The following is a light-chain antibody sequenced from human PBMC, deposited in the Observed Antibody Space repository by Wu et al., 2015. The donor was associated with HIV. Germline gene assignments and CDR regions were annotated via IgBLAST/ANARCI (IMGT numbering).Light chain of an antibody. V-gene: IGKV3-20*01. CDR2: GGS. J-gene: IGKJ4*01. CDR3: QEYGSSP. CDR1: QTISSGS. Sequence: EIVLTQSPGTLSLSPGDTATLSCRASQTISSGSLAWYQKKPGQAPSLLIFGGSTRSTGVPDRFSGSGSGTDFTLTISRLKPEDFAVYYCQEYGSSPFGGGTEVEIK.